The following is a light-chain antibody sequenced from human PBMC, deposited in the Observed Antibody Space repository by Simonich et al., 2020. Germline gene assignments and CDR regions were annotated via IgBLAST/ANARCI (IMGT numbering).Light chain of an antibody. CDR1: SSAVGGYNY. Sequence: QSALTQPASVSGSHGQAITISSTGTSSAVGGYNYVSWYHQHPGKAPKLMIYDVSMRTSVVANLFSGLKSGNTDACRISGVQAEDEADYYCSSYKSSSTGVFGGGTKLTVL. J-gene: IGLJ3*02. V-gene: IGLV2-14*01. CDR2: DVS. CDR3: SSYKSSSTGV.